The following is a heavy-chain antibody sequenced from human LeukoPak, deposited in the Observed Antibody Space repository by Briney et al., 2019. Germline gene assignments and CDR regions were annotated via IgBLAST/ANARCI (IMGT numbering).Heavy chain of an antibody. V-gene: IGHV4-59*08. Sequence: SETLSLTCIVSGDSVSTKYWAWVRQPPGMPLEYVGYVHYSGATDYNPSLQSRLTISMDTSRNIFSLRLSSVTAADTAVYYCARGSRYPAQYSSSWYWNYWGQGTLVTVSS. CDR1: GDSVSTKY. CDR3: ARGSRYPAQYSSSWYWNY. D-gene: IGHD6-13*01. CDR2: VHYSGAT. J-gene: IGHJ4*02.